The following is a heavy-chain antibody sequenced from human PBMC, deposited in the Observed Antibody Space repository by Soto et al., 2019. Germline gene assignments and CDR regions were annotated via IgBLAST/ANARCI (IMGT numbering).Heavy chain of an antibody. V-gene: IGHV1-2*02. D-gene: IGHD3-16*01. Sequence: GASVKVSCKASGYTFTENQIHWLRRAPGQRLEWMGRIDPKSGDTTFAQTYQGRVTMNRDTSSKTVYMELTRLTSEETAIYYCASRQISDYIRWRFGPWGQRTLVTVSS. J-gene: IGHJ5*02. CDR2: IDPKSGDT. CDR1: GYTFTENQ. CDR3: ASRQISDYIRWRFGP.